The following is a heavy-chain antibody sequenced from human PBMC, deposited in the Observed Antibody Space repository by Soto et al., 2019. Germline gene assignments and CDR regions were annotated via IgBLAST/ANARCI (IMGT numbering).Heavy chain of an antibody. CDR1: GYTFTNYG. D-gene: IGHD4-17*01. CDR3: ARGYGDYVFGVDL. V-gene: IGHV1-18*04. CDR2: IGAYNGRK. Sequence: ASVKVSCKSSGYTFTNYGITWVRRAPGQGLEWMGWIGAYNGRKNYAQKFQDRMTLATETSTSTVYMELRSLRSDDTALYYCARGYGDYVFGVDLWGQGAQVTVSS. J-gene: IGHJ4*02.